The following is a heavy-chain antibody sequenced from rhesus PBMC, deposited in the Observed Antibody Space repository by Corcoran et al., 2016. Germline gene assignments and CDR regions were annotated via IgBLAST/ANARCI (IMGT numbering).Heavy chain of an antibody. CDR3: ARRDLTMVGLDLDY. V-gene: IGHV4-106*01. CDR1: GGSISDDYY. D-gene: IGHD3-3*01. J-gene: IGHJ4*01. CDR2: IYGSGGGT. Sequence: VQLQESGPGLVKPSETLSLTCAVSGGSISDDYYWRWIRQPPGQGLEWIGYIYGSGGGTNYNPSLKNRVTISIDTSKNQCSLKLSSVTAAETAVDYCARRDLTMVGLDLDYWGQGVLVTVSS.